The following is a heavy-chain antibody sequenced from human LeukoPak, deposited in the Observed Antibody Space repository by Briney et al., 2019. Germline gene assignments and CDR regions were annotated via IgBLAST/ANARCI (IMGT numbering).Heavy chain of an antibody. V-gene: IGHV4-59*01. CDR3: ARDRRGYCTNGVCYRRGNYYYYYMDV. CDR1: GGSISNYY. Sequence: SETLSLTCTVSGGSISNYYWSWIRQPPGKGLEWIGYIYYSGSTNYNPSLKSRVTISVDTSKNQFSLKLSSVTAADTAVYYCARDRRGYCTNGVCYRRGNYYYYYMDVWGKGTTVTVSS. D-gene: IGHD2-8*01. J-gene: IGHJ6*03. CDR2: IYYSGST.